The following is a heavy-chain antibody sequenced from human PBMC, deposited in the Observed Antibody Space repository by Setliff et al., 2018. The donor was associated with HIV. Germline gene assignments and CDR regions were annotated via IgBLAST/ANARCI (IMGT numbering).Heavy chain of an antibody. V-gene: IGHV3-30*02. D-gene: IGHD3-10*01. Sequence: GGSLRLSCAASGFTFSNAWMSWVRQAPGKGLEWVAFIRYDGSNKYYADSVKGRFTISRDNSKNTLYLQMDSLRAEDTAVYYCAPHPGSQVHYYYGMDVWGQGTTVTVSS. CDR1: GFTFSNAW. CDR2: IRYDGSNK. CDR3: APHPGSQVHYYYGMDV. J-gene: IGHJ6*02.